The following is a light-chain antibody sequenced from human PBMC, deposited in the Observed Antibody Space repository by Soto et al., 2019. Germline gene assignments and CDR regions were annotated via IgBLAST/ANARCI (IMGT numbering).Light chain of an antibody. CDR3: GTWDSSLSAGGV. CDR2: EVN. Sequence: QSVLTQPPSASGSPGQSVAISCTGTSSDVGGYNYVSWYQQHPGKAPKLMIYEVNKRPSGVPDRFSGSKSGNTASLTVSGLQAEDEADYYCGTWDSSLSAGGVFGTGTKLTVL. CDR1: SSDVGGYNY. J-gene: IGLJ1*01. V-gene: IGLV2-8*01.